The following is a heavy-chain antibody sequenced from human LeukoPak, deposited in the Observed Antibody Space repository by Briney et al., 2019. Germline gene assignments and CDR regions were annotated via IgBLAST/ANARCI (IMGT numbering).Heavy chain of an antibody. CDR3: ARVGWGAAAATYFDY. J-gene: IGHJ4*02. Sequence: SDTLSLTCTVSGGSIRSCYWSWIRQPPGKGLEWIGYIYYSGSTNYNPSLKSRVTISVDTSKNQFSLKLSSVTAADTAVYYCARVGWGAAAATYFDYWGQGTLVTVSS. V-gene: IGHV4-59*01. CDR2: IYYSGST. CDR1: GGSIRSCY. D-gene: IGHD6-13*01.